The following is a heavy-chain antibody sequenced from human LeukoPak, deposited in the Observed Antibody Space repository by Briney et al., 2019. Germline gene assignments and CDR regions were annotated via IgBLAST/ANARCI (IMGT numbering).Heavy chain of an antibody. CDR3: AKSYGISDDWFDP. V-gene: IGHV4-4*07. CDR2: VDASGTT. CDR1: SGSINNYY. Sequence: SETLSLTCTVSSGSINNYYCSWIRQSAGKGLEWIGRVDASGTTNYNPSLKSRVTISVDTSKTHFSLRMTSVTAADTAMYFCAKSYGISDDWFDPWGQGTLVTVSS. J-gene: IGHJ5*02. D-gene: IGHD3-10*01.